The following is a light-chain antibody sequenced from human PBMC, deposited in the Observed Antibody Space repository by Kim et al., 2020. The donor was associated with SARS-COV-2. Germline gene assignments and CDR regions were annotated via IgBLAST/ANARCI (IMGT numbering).Light chain of an antibody. V-gene: IGKV3-15*01. CDR1: QSVSSN. Sequence: SPGERATHSCRASQSVSSNLAWYQQKPGQAPRLLIYGASTRATGIPARFSGSGSGTEFTLTISSLQSEDFAVYYCQQYNNWPSGTFGQGTKVDIK. CDR2: GAS. CDR3: QQYNNWPSGT. J-gene: IGKJ1*01.